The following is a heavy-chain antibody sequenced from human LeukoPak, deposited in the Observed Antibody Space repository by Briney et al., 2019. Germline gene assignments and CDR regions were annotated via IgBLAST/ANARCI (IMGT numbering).Heavy chain of an antibody. V-gene: IGHV1-8*01. CDR1: GYTFTSYD. Sequence: ASVKVSCKASGYTFTSYDINWVRQATGQGLEWMGWMNPNSGNTGYAQKFQGRVTMTRNTSITTAYMELSSLRSEDTAVYYCARVRSDFWSGLDAFDIWRQRTMVTVSS. CDR3: ARVRSDFWSGLDAFDI. D-gene: IGHD3-3*01. J-gene: IGHJ3*02. CDR2: MNPNSGNT.